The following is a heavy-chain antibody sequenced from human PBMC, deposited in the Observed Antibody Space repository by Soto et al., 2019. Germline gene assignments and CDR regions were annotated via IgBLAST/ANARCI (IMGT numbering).Heavy chain of an antibody. D-gene: IGHD4-17*01. CDR1: GGSIGSSSYY. CDR2: IYYSGST. J-gene: IGHJ4*02. Sequence: PSETLSLTCTVSGGSIGSSSYYWGWIRQPPGKGLEWIGSIYYSGSTYYNPSLKSRVTISVDTSKNQFSLKLSSVTAADTAVYYCAIPFPTVTTALWGQGTLVTVSS. V-gene: IGHV4-39*01. CDR3: AIPFPTVTTAL.